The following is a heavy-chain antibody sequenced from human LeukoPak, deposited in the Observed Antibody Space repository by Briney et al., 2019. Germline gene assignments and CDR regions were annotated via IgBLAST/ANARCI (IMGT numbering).Heavy chain of an antibody. Sequence: GGSQRLSCAASGFTVCTNFMSWVRQAPGKGLEWVSVIYAGGDTYYADSVKGRFTISRDNSKNTLYLQMNSLRAEDTAVYYCARSGSGWFDFWGQGTLVTVSS. CDR1: GFTVCTNF. CDR3: ARSGSGWFDF. CDR2: IYAGGDT. D-gene: IGHD6-19*01. J-gene: IGHJ4*02. V-gene: IGHV3-53*01.